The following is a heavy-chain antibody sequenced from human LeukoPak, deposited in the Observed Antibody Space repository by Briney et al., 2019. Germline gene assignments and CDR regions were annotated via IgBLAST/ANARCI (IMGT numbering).Heavy chain of an antibody. J-gene: IGHJ3*02. CDR3: ARVGYCSSTSCYSQSAFDI. CDR2: INPSGGST. D-gene: IGHD2-2*02. V-gene: IGHV1-46*01. Sequence: ASVKVSCKASGYTFTSYYMHWVRQAPGQGLEWMGIINPSGGSTSYAQKFQGRVTMTRDTSTSTVYMELSRLISDDTAMYYCARVGYCSSTSCYSQSAFDIWGQGTMVTVSS. CDR1: GYTFTSYY.